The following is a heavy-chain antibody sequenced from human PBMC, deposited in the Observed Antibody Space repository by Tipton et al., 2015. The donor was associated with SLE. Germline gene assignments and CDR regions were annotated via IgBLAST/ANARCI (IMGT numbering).Heavy chain of an antibody. CDR1: GGSISSGSYY. V-gene: IGHV4-39*07. J-gene: IGHJ4*02. CDR3: ATEKRGYSSGYLLYFDY. D-gene: IGHD5-18*01. Sequence: TLSLTCTVSGGSISSGSYYWSWIRQPPGKGLEWIGSMFHSGSTYYNPSLKSRVTISVDTSKNQFSLKLTSVTAADTAVYYCATEKRGYSSGYLLYFDYWGQGILVTVSS. CDR2: MFHSGST.